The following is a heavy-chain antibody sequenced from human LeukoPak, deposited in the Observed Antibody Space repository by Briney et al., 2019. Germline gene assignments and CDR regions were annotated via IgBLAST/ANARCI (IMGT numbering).Heavy chain of an antibody. Sequence: SQTLSLTCAVSGGSISSGGYSWSWIRQPPGKGLEWIGYIYHSGSTYYNPSLKSRVTISVDRSKNQFSLKLSSVIAADTAVYYCARVGEDYYGSGSYPQNWFDPWGQGTLVTVSS. CDR2: IYHSGST. CDR3: ARVGEDYYGSGSYPQNWFDP. CDR1: GGSISSGGYS. V-gene: IGHV4-30-2*01. D-gene: IGHD3-10*01. J-gene: IGHJ5*02.